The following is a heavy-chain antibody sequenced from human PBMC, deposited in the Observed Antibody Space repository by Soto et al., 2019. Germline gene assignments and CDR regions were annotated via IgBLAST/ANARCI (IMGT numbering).Heavy chain of an antibody. V-gene: IGHV3-23*01. Sequence: EVQILESGGALIQPGGSLRLSCAASGFTSSMTWVRQAPGKGLEWVSASDFSGRLTYYADSVKGRFTIFRDTSVYTLFLQMNSLRTEDTAVYYCANILVGQWLVPGGYWGPGTLVTVSS. D-gene: IGHD6-19*01. J-gene: IGHJ4*02. CDR2: SDFSGRLT. CDR3: ANILVGQWLVPGGY. CDR1: GFTSS.